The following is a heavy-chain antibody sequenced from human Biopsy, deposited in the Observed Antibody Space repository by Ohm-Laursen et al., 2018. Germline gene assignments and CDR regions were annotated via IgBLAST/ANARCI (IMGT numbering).Heavy chain of an antibody. CDR2: NIPILGTG. J-gene: IGHJ4*02. D-gene: IGHD3-3*01. Sequence: ASVKVSCKTPGGTFSNYGVNWVRQAPGQGLEWLGGNIPILGTGNYAQKFQDRVTVAADTSTSTATMELRSLRSDDTAVYYCARDRWPHVTLLGLVVFDFWGQGTLVIVSS. V-gene: IGHV1-69*06. CDR3: ARDRWPHVTLLGLVVFDF. CDR1: GGTFSNYG.